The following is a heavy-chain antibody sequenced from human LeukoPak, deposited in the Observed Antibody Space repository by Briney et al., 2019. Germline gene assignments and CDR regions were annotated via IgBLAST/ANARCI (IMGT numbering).Heavy chain of an antibody. CDR1: GGSISSYY. V-gene: IGHV4-4*09. J-gene: IGHJ3*02. CDR2: IYTSRST. CDR3: ARHTRYCSGGSCYLEAFDI. Sequence: SETLSLTCTVSGGSISSYYWSWIRQPPGKGLEWIGYIYTSRSTNYNPSLKSRVTISVDTSKNQFSLKLSSVTAADTAVYYCARHTRYCSGGSCYLEAFDIWGQGTMVTVSS. D-gene: IGHD2-15*01.